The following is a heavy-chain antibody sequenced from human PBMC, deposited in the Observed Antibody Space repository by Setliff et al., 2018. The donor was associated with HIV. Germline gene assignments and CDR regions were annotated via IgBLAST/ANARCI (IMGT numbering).Heavy chain of an antibody. J-gene: IGHJ6*03. CDR3: ARDSRRYDIVTLHYMDV. CDR2: ITSSSNYI. V-gene: IGHV3-21*01. D-gene: IGHD3-9*01. CDR1: GFTFSSYS. Sequence: PGGSLRLSCAASGFTFSSYSMNWVRQAPGKGLEWVSSITSSSNYIYYADSVQGRFTISRDNAKNSLYLQMNSLRAEDTAMYYCARDSRRYDIVTLHYMDVWGKGTAVTVSS.